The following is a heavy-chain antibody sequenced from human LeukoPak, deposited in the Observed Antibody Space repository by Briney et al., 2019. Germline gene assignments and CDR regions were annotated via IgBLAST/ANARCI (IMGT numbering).Heavy chain of an antibody. D-gene: IGHD4-17*01. J-gene: IGHJ1*01. Sequence: GGSLRLSCAASGFTVSSNYMSWVRQAPGKGLEWVSVIYSGGSTYYADSVKGRFTISRDNSKNTLYHQMNSLRAEDTAVYYCARDGYGDYVFQHWGQGTLVTVSS. CDR1: GFTVSSNY. CDR2: IYSGGST. V-gene: IGHV3-53*01. CDR3: ARDGYGDYVFQH.